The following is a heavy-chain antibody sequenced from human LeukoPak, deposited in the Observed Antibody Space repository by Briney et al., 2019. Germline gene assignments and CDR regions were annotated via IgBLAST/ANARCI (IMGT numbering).Heavy chain of an antibody. V-gene: IGHV3-7*03. D-gene: IGHD1/OR15-1a*01. J-gene: IGHJ4*02. Sequence: GGSLRLSCATLGFIFSRDWMTWVRQAPGKGPEWVANIKGDGSKKNLVDSVKGRFTISRDNAKNSLYLEMSSLRAEDTAVYYCARTDRTNNGPREWGQGTLVTVSS. CDR2: IKGDGSKK. CDR3: ARTDRTNNGPRE. CDR1: GFIFSRDW.